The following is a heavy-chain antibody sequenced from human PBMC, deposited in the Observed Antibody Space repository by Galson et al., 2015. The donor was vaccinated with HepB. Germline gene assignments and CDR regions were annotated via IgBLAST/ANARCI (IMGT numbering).Heavy chain of an antibody. V-gene: IGHV3-30*18. CDR1: GFTFSSYG. D-gene: IGHD3-10*01. CDR3: AKEPLGIYGSGSPFDY. Sequence: SLRLSCAASGFTFSSYGMHWVRQAPGKGLEWVAVISYDGSNKYYADSVKGRFTISRDNSKNTLYLQMNSLRAEDTAVYYCAKEPLGIYGSGSPFDYWGQGTLVTVSS. CDR2: ISYDGSNK. J-gene: IGHJ4*02.